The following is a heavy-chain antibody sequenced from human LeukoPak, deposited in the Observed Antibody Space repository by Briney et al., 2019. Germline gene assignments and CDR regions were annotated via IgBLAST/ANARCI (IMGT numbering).Heavy chain of an antibody. J-gene: IGHJ4*02. V-gene: IGHV4-34*01. CDR2: IKHSGST. CDR3: ARSPSGYSYGYLDY. D-gene: IGHD5-18*01. CDR1: GGSFSGFY. Sequence: PSETLSLTCAVYGGSFSGFYWSWIRQPPGKGLEWIGEIKHSGSTNYNPSLKSRVTISVDTSKNQFSLKLSSVTAADTAVYYCARSPSGYSYGYLDYWGQGTLVTVSS.